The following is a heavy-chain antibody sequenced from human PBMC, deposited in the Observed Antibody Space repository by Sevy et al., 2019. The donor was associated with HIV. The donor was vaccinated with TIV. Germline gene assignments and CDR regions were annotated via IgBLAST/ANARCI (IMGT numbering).Heavy chain of an antibody. CDR3: ARRGRSSSLSHFDY. J-gene: IGHJ4*02. D-gene: IGHD6-6*01. Sequence: GGSLRLSCAASGFTFSDYYMNWVRQAPGKGLEWVSYISSSGITTYYADSVKGRFTISRDNAKNSLYLQMNSLRAEDTAVYYCARRGRSSSLSHFDYRGQGTLVTVSS. CDR1: GFTFSDYY. CDR2: ISSSGITT. V-gene: IGHV3-11*01.